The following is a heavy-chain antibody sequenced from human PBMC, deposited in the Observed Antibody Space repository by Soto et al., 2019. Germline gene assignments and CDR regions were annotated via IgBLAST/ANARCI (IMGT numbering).Heavy chain of an antibody. CDR1: GFTFSSYG. V-gene: IGHV3-33*01. D-gene: IGHD3-10*01. J-gene: IGHJ6*02. CDR3: XRVPXFGELADDYYYGMDV. Sequence: SLRLSCAASGFTFSSYGMHWVRQAPGKGLEWVAVIWYDGSNKYYADSVKGRFTISRDNSKNTLYLQMNSLRAEDTAVYYCXRVPXFGELADDYYYGMDVWGQGTTVTVSS. CDR2: IWYDGSNK.